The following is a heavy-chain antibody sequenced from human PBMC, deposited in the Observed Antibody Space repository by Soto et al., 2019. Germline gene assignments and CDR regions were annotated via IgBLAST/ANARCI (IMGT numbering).Heavy chain of an antibody. V-gene: IGHV6-1*01. J-gene: IGHJ6*03. CDR2: TYYRSKWYN. CDR1: GDSVSSNSAA. CDR3: ARDFVGGPIPTTSSSGWHRGEYYYYYMDV. Sequence: KQSQTLSLTCAISGDSVSSNSAAWNWIRQSPSRGLEWLGRTYYRSKWYNDFAVPVKRRITINPDTSKNQFSLQLNSVTPEDTAVYYCARDFVGGPIPTTSSSGWHRGEYYYYYMDVWGKGTTVTVSS. D-gene: IGHD6-19*01.